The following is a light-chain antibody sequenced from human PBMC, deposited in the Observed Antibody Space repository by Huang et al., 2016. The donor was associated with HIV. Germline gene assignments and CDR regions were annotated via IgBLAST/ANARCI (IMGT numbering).Light chain of an antibody. CDR3: QQRRNWPLT. CDR2: DTS. CDR1: QSVATS. J-gene: IGKJ4*01. Sequence: EVVLTQSPPTLSLSPGETGTLSCRASQSVATSLSWYQQKPGQGPKLLNYDTSYRAPGVPARFSGTEYGTDFTLTVSGLEHEDLAIYYCQQRRNWPLTFGGGTKVEI. V-gene: IGKV3-11*01.